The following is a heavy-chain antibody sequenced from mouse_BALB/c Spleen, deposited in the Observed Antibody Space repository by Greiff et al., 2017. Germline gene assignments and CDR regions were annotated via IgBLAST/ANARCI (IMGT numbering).Heavy chain of an antibody. V-gene: IGHV1S81*02. D-gene: IGHD1-1*01. CDR2: INPSNGRT. J-gene: IGHJ4*01. Sequence: QVQLQQPGAELVKPGASVKLSCKASGYTFTSYWMHWVKQRPGQGLEWIGEINPSNGRTNYNEKFKSKATLTVDKSSSTAYMQLSSLTSDDSAVYYCARVVRLLRTGAMDYWGQGTSVTVSS. CDR3: ARVVRLLRTGAMDY. CDR1: GYTFTSYW.